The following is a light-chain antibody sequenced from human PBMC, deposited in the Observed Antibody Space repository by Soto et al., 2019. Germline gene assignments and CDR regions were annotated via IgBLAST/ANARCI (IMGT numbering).Light chain of an antibody. V-gene: IGLV1-47*02. Sequence: QPVLTQPPSASGTPGQRVTMSCSGSGSNIGPNYVYWFQQFPGTAPKLLIYNNDQRPSGVPDRFSGSKSGTSASLDISGLRSEDEADYYCAAWDDSLRGRVFGGGTKLTVL. CDR1: GSNIGPNY. CDR2: NND. CDR3: AAWDDSLRGRV. J-gene: IGLJ3*02.